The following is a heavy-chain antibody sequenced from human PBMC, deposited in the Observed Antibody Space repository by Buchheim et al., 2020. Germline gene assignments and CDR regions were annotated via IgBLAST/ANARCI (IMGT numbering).Heavy chain of an antibody. D-gene: IGHD1-26*01. Sequence: QVQLQESGPGLVKPSGTLSLTCAVSGGSISSSNWWSWVRQPPGKGLEWIGEIYHSGSTNYTPSLKSRVTISVDKPKNKFSMKLSSVAAADTAVYYCARDDSGFYSGSFYYYYGMDVWGQGTT. J-gene: IGHJ6*02. CDR2: IYHSGST. CDR1: GGSISSSNW. V-gene: IGHV4-4*02. CDR3: ARDDSGFYSGSFYYYYGMDV.